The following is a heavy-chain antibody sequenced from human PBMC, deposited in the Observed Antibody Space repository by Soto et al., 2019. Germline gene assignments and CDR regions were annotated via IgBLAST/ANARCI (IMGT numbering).Heavy chain of an antibody. Sequence: VGSLRLSCAASGFTFSSYAMSWVRQAPGKGLEWVSAISGSGGSTDYADSVKGRFTISRDNSKNTLYLQMNSLRAEDTAVYYCAKETSYYDSSGYLDYWGQGTLVTVSS. V-gene: IGHV3-23*01. D-gene: IGHD3-22*01. CDR1: GFTFSSYA. CDR2: ISGSGGST. J-gene: IGHJ4*02. CDR3: AKETSYYDSSGYLDY.